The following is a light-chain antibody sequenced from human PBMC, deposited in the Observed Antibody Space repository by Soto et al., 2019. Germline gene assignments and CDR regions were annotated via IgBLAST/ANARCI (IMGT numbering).Light chain of an antibody. CDR3: QQSSSIPRT. J-gene: IGKJ2*01. Sequence: IVMTQSPATLSVSPGERATLSCRASQSINSNLAWYQQKPGQAPRLLMFRASIRATGFPARFSGSGSGTEFNITISSLQSEDSATYYCQQSSSIPRTFGQGTKLEIK. CDR1: QSINSN. V-gene: IGKV3-15*01. CDR2: RAS.